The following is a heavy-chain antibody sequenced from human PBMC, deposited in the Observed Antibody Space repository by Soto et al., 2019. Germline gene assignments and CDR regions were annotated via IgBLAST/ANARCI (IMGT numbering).Heavy chain of an antibody. Sequence: PGRTLRLSCAASGFTFSSYGMHWFRQAPGKGLEWVAVIWYDGSNKYYADSVKGRFTISRDNAKNSLYLQMNSLRAEDTAVYYCARVNDPKDAFDIWGQGTMVTVSS. J-gene: IGHJ3*02. CDR3: ARVNDPKDAFDI. D-gene: IGHD1-1*01. CDR2: IWYDGSNK. CDR1: GFTFSSYG. V-gene: IGHV3-33*01.